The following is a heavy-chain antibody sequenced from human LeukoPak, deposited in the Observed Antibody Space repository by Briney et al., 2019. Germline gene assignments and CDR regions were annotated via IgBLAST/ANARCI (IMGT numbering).Heavy chain of an antibody. V-gene: IGHV3-53*01. CDR1: GFTVITND. CDR3: ARGVEPLAANTLAY. Sequence: GGSLRLSCAASGFTVITNDMTWVRQAPGKGLEWVSDLYSDGNTKYAASVQGRFPISRDNSKNTLYLEMNSLSPDDTAVYYCARGVEPLAANTLAYWGQGTLVTVSS. J-gene: IGHJ4*02. D-gene: IGHD2-15*01. CDR2: LYSDGNT.